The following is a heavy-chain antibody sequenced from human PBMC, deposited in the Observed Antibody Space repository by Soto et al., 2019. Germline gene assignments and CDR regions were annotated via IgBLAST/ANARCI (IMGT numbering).Heavy chain of an antibody. CDR1: GADINTYS. CDR3: ARDREAGYNFSYGMDV. CDR2: IYTSASI. Sequence: SETLSLTCSVSGADINTYSWTWIRQPAGKGLEWIGRIYTSASINYNPSLRGRVTLSVDTSTNQVSLKLASVTAADTAVYYCARDREAGYNFSYGMDVWGHGTTVTVSS. V-gene: IGHV4-4*07. J-gene: IGHJ6*02. D-gene: IGHD6-19*01.